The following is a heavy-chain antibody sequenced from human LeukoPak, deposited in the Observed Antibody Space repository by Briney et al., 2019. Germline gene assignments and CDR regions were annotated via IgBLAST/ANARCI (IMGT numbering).Heavy chain of an antibody. CDR1: GFTFSSYW. D-gene: IGHD3-10*01. J-gene: IGHJ4*02. CDR2: IKQDGSEK. Sequence: GGSLRLSCAASGFTFSSYWMSWVRQAPGKGLEWVANIKQDGSEKYYVDSVKGRFTISRDNAKNSLYLQMNSLRAEDTAVYYCARDVVRGVISNRALDYRGQGTLVTVSS. CDR3: ARDVVRGVISNRALDY. V-gene: IGHV3-7*01.